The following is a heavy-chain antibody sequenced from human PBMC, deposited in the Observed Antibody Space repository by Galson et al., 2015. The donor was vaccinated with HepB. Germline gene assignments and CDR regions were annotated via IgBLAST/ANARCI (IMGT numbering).Heavy chain of an antibody. CDR1: GGTFSSYT. CDR2: IIPILGIA. CDR3: ARDMGFIVGATVY. V-gene: IGHV1-69*04. D-gene: IGHD1-26*01. Sequence: SVKVSCKASGGTFSSYTISWVRQAPGQGLEWMGRIIPILGIANYAQKFQGRVTITADKSTSTAYMELSSLRSEDTAVYYCARDMGFIVGATVYWGQGTLVTVSS. J-gene: IGHJ4*02.